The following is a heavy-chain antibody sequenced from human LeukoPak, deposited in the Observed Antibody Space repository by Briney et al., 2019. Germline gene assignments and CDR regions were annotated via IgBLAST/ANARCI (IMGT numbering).Heavy chain of an antibody. V-gene: IGHV5-51*01. CDR1: GYSFTSYW. D-gene: IGHD6-13*01. CDR2: TYPGDSDT. Sequence: GESLKISCKGSGYSFTSYWIGWVRQMPGKGLEWMGITYPGDSDTRYSPSFQGQVTISADKSISTAYLQWSSLKASDTAMYYCARLGPSSHYPYYYYYMDVWGKGTTVTISS. CDR3: ARLGPSSHYPYYYYYMDV. J-gene: IGHJ6*03.